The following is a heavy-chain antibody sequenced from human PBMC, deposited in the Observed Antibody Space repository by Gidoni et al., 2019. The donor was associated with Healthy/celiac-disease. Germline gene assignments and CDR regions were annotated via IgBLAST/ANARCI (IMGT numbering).Heavy chain of an antibody. J-gene: IGHJ4*02. Sequence: VPLVESGGGLVQPGGSLRLSCAASGFTVSSNYRGWVRQAPGKGLEWVSVIYSGGSTYYADSVKGRFTISRDNSKNTLYLQMNSLRAEDTAVYYCARRGWLANDYFDYWGQGTLVTVSS. D-gene: IGHD2-15*01. CDR1: GFTVSSNY. CDR3: ARRGWLANDYFDY. CDR2: IYSGGST. V-gene: IGHV3-66*04.